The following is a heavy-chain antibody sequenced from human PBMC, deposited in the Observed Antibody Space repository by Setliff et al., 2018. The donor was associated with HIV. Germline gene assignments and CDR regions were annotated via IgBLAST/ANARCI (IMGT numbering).Heavy chain of an antibody. CDR3: ARGIKLGYAFDI. V-gene: IGHV1-3*01. Sequence: ASVKVSCKASGYTFTSYAMHWVRQAPGQRLEWMGWINAGNGNTKYSQKFQGRVTITRDTSASTAYMELSSLRSEDTAVCYCARGIKLGYAFDIWGQGTMVTVSS. CDR1: GYTFTSYA. CDR2: INAGNGNT. D-gene: IGHD1-7*01. J-gene: IGHJ3*02.